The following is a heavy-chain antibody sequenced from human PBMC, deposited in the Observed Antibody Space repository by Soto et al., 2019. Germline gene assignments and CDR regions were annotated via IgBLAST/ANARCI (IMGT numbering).Heavy chain of an antibody. Sequence: ASVKVSCKASGYTLSSYDINWVRQATGQGLDCMVWMNPNSGNTGYAQKFQGRVTMTRDTSINTAYMELSSLRSEDTAVYFCARGRGGSSNSSNYYYYMDVWGKGTTVTVSS. CDR1: GYTLSSYD. J-gene: IGHJ6*03. V-gene: IGHV1-8*01. CDR2: MNPNSGNT. D-gene: IGHD3-10*01. CDR3: ARGRGGSSNSSNYYYYMDV.